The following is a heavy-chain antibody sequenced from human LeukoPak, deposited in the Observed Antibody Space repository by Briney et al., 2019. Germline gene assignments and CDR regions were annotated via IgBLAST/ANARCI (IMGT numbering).Heavy chain of an antibody. CDR2: IYYSGGT. CDR3: ARDRIGGSGSYDPLYYGMDV. D-gene: IGHD3-10*01. Sequence: SETLSLTCTVSGGSISSSSYYWGWIRQPPGKGLEWIGSIYYSGGTYYNPSLKSRVTISVDTSKNQFSLKLSSVTAADTAVYYCARDRIGGSGSYDPLYYGMDVWGQGTTDTVSS. CDR1: GGSISSSSYY. V-gene: IGHV4-39*07. J-gene: IGHJ6*02.